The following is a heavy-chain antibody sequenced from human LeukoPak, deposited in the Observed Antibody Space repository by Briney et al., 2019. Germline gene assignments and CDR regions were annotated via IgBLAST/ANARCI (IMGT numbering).Heavy chain of an antibody. J-gene: IGHJ4*02. CDR1: GFTFSSYA. V-gene: IGHV3-23*01. CDR2: ISGSGGST. D-gene: IGHD6-19*01. CDR3: AIPARYSSGHFDY. Sequence: PGGSLRLSCAASGFTFSSYAMSWVRQAPGKGLEWVSAISGSGGSTYYADSVKGRFTISRDNSENTLYLQMNSLRAEDTAVYYCAIPARYSSGHFDYWGQGTLVTVSS.